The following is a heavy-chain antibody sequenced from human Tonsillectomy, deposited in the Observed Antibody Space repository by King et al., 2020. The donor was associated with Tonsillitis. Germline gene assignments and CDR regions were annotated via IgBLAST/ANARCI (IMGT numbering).Heavy chain of an antibody. CDR1: GGSISSSSYY. CDR3: ARQDFWIGYYTFLDY. Sequence: QLQESGPGLVKPSESLSLTCTVSGGSISSSSYYWGWIRQPPGKGLEWIGSIYYSGSTYYNPSLKSRVTISVDTSKNQFSLKLSSVTAADTAVYYCARQDFWIGYYTFLDYWGQGTLVTVSS. J-gene: IGHJ4*02. V-gene: IGHV4-39*01. CDR2: IYYSGST. D-gene: IGHD3-3*01.